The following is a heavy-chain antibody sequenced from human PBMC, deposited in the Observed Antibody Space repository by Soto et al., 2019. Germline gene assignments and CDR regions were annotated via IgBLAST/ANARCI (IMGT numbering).Heavy chain of an antibody. V-gene: IGHV4-34*01. J-gene: IGHJ4*02. CDR1: GGSFSGYY. CDR3: ARLLGRSPGDY. CDR2: INHSGST. D-gene: IGHD3-16*01. Sequence: SATLSLTCAVYGGSFSGYYWSWIRQPPGKGLEWIGEINHSGSTNYSPSFQGQVTISADKSISTAYLQWSSLKASDTAMYYCARLLGRSPGDYWGQGTLVTVSS.